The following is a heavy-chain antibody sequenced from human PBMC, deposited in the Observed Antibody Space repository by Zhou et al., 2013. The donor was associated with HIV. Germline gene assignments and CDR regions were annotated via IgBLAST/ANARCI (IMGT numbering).Heavy chain of an antibody. CDR2: MNPHSGNI. D-gene: IGHD6-13*01. Sequence: QVQVVQSGAEVKKPGSSVKVSCKASGGTFSSYAISWVRQAPGQGLEWMGWMNPHSGNIGYGQKFQGRVTMTRDTSISTAYMELSSVRSEDTAIYYCARAYSSRYNDYYYYYGMDVWGQGTTVIVSS. CDR3: ARAYSSRYNDYYYYYGMDV. J-gene: IGHJ6*02. CDR1: GGTFSSYA. V-gene: IGHV1-8*02.